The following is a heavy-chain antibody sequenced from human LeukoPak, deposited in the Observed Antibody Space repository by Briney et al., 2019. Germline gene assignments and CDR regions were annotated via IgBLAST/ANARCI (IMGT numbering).Heavy chain of an antibody. J-gene: IGHJ5*02. CDR1: GYTFTGYY. CDR2: INPNSGGT. V-gene: IGHV1-2*02. D-gene: IGHD3-16*01. CDR3: ARSPGRIIPPYFDP. Sequence: ASVKVSCKASGYTFTGYYMHWVRQAPGQGLEWMGWINPNSGGTNYAQKFQGRVTMTRDTSISTAYMELSRLRSDDTAVYYCARSPGRIIPPYFDPWGQGTLVTVSS.